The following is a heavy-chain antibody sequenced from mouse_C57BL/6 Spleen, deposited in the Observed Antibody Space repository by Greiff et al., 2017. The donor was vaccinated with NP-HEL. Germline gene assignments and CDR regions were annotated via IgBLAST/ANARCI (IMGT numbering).Heavy chain of an antibody. J-gene: IGHJ1*03. D-gene: IGHD1-1*01. CDR1: GFTFSSYT. CDR2: ISGGGGNT. CDR3: ARRGAVVATDWYFDV. V-gene: IGHV5-9*01. Sequence: EVKLVESGGGLVKPGGSLKLSCAASGFTFSSYTMSWVRQTPEKRLEWVATISGGGGNTYYPDSVKGRFTISRDNAKNTLYLQMSSLRSEDTAFYYCARRGAVVATDWYFDVWGTGTTVTVSS.